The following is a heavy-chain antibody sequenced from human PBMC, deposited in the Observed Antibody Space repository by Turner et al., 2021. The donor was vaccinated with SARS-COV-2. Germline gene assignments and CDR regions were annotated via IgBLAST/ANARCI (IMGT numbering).Heavy chain of an antibody. Sequence: QVTLRVSGPALVKPTQTLTLTCTFSWFSLSTSGMCVSWIRQPPGKALEWLAHIDWDDNKYYSTSMKTRINISKDTSKNQVVLKKTNMDHVDTATYYCARNTILLRCGSLLYYYGMDVWGQGTTVTVSS. CDR2: IDWDDNK. J-gene: IGHJ6*02. D-gene: IGHD5-18*01. V-gene: IGHV2-70*01. CDR3: ARNTILLRCGSLLYYYGMDV. CDR1: WFSLSTSGMC.